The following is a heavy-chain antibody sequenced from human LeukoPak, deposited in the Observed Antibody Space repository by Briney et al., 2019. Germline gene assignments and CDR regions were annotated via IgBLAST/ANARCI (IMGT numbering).Heavy chain of an antibody. CDR2: IRYDGSNK. J-gene: IGHJ4*02. CDR3: AKDKDPWKSTSISDFEY. CDR1: GFTFSTYG. D-gene: IGHD1-1*01. Sequence: GGSLRLSCAAPGFTFSTYGMHWVRQAPGKGLAWVAFIRYDGSNKYYADSVKGRFTISRDNSKNTLYLQMNSLRAEDTAVYFCAKDKDPWKSTSISDFEYWGQGTLVTVSS. V-gene: IGHV3-30*02.